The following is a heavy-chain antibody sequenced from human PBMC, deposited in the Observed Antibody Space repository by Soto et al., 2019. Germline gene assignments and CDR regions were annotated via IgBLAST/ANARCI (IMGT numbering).Heavy chain of an antibody. D-gene: IGHD3-3*01. CDR1: GGSFSGYY. V-gene: IGHV4-34*01. J-gene: IGHJ4*02. CDR2: INHSGST. CDR3: AKSHEFGVVILYYFDY. Sequence: SETLSLTCAVYGGSFSGYYWSWIRQPPGKGLEWIGEINHSGSTNYNPSLKSRVTISVDTSKNQFSLKLSSVTAADTAVYYCAKSHEFGVVILYYFDYWGQGTLVTVSS.